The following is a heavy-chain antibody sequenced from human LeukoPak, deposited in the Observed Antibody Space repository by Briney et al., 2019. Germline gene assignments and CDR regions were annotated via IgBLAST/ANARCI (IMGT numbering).Heavy chain of an antibody. D-gene: IGHD3-22*01. Sequence: NPGGSLRLSCAASGFTFSSYSMNWVRQAPGKGLEWVSSISSSSSYIYYADSVKGRFTISRDNAKNSPYLQMNSLRAEDTAVYYCARDYYDSSGYLDYWGQGTLVTVSS. CDR3: ARDYYDSSGYLDY. V-gene: IGHV3-21*01. J-gene: IGHJ4*02. CDR1: GFTFSSYS. CDR2: ISSSSSYI.